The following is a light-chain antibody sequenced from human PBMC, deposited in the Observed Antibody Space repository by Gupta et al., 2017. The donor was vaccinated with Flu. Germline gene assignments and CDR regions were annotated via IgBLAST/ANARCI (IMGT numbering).Light chain of an antibody. CDR3: QQYDDLPIT. J-gene: IGKJ5*01. V-gene: IGKV1-33*01. CDR1: QDIRNC. CDR2: DAS. Sequence: EIKMTQSPSSLSASVGDRVTITCQASQDIRNCLNWYQQKPGKPPKLPIYDASNLETGVPSRFSGRGSGTDFTFTITSLQPEDIATYYCQQYDDLPITFGQGTRLDFK.